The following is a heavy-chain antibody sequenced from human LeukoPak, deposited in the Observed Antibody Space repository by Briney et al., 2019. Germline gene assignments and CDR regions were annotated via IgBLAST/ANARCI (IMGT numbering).Heavy chain of an antibody. J-gene: IGHJ3*01. CDR1: GGTFSSYA. CDR3: VKERGPFDGFDV. V-gene: IGHV1-69*05. CDR2: IIPIFGTA. Sequence: SVKVSCKASGGTFSSYAISWVRQAPGQGLEWMGRIIPIFGTANYAQKFQGRVTITTDESTSTACMELSSLRSEDTAVYYCVKERGPFDGFDVWGQGTMVTVSS.